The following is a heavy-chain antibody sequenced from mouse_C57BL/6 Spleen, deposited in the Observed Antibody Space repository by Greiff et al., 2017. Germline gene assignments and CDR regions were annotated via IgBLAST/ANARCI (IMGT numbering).Heavy chain of an antibody. J-gene: IGHJ2*01. CDR1: GFTFSDYG. CDR3: ARPSPHYYGSSYYFDY. CDR2: ISSGSSTI. D-gene: IGHD1-1*01. V-gene: IGHV5-17*01. Sequence: EVKLVESGGGLVKPGGSLKLSCAASGFTFSDYGMHWVRQAPEKGLEWVAYISSGSSTIYYADTVKGRFTISRDNAKNTLFLQMTSLRSEDTAMYYGARPSPHYYGSSYYFDYWGQGTTLTVSS.